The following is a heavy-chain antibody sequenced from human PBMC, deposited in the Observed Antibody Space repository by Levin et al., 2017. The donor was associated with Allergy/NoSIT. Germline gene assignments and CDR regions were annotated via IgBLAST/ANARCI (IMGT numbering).Heavy chain of an antibody. D-gene: IGHD4-17*01. J-gene: IGHJ4*02. CDR1: GFTFGSYG. CDR3: VRRGDYDNYFEY. V-gene: IGHV3-33*01. Sequence: GGSLRLSCDTSGFTFGSYGMHWVRQAPGKGLDWVAYIWFDGSDKYYSESVRGRFTISRDSSENTVYLQMNSLRGDDTAMYYCVRRGDYDNYFEYWGRGTLVTVSS. CDR2: IWFDGSDK.